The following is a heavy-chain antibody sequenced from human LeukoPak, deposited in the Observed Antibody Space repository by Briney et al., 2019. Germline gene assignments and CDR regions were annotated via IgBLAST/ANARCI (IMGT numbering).Heavy chain of an antibody. D-gene: IGHD5-18*01. CDR1: GFSFDDYA. CDR3: ARDLVDTAMVNWFDP. J-gene: IGHJ5*02. Sequence: GGSLRLSCAAAGFSFDDYAMHWVRQAPGKGLEWVSLISWDGGSTYYADSVKGRFTISRDNAKNSLYLQMNSLRAEDTAVYYCARDLVDTAMVNWFDPWGQGTLVTVSS. V-gene: IGHV3-43D*03. CDR2: ISWDGGST.